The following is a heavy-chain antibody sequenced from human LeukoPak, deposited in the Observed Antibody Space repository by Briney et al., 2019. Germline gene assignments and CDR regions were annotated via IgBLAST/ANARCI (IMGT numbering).Heavy chain of an antibody. CDR2: ISYDGSNK. CDR1: GFTFSSYA. D-gene: IGHD6-13*01. V-gene: IGHV3-30-3*01. Sequence: RGSLRLSCAASGFTFSSYAMHCVRQAPGKGLEWVAVISYDGSNKYYADSVKGRFTISRDNSKNTLYLQMNSLRAEDTAVYYCARDGGSSSFFDYWGQGTLVTVSS. J-gene: IGHJ4*02. CDR3: ARDGGSSSFFDY.